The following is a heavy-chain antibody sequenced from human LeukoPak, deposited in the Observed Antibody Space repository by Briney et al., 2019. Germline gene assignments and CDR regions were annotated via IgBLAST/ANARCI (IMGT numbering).Heavy chain of an antibody. V-gene: IGHV4-61*10. Sequence: PSETLSLTCTVSGGSISSGSYYWSWIRQPAGKGLEWIGEIYHSGSTNYNPSLKSRVTISVDKSKNQFSLKLSSVTAADTAVYYCARDGGYEIRYYGMDVWGQGTTVTVSS. D-gene: IGHD5-12*01. CDR2: IYHSGST. CDR3: ARDGGYEIRYYGMDV. J-gene: IGHJ6*02. CDR1: GGSISSGSYY.